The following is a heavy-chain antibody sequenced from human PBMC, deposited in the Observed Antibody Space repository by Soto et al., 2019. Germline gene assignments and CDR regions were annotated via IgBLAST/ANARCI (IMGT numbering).Heavy chain of an antibody. V-gene: IGHV3-11*03. Sequence: GSLRLSCAASGFTFSDYYMSWIRQAPGKGLEWVSYISSSSSYTNYADSVKGRFTISRDNAKNSLYLQMNSLRAEDTAVYYCAGYSSGWYIIDVYYYGMDVWGQGTTVTVSS. CDR1: GFTFSDYY. CDR3: AGYSSGWYIIDVYYYGMDV. D-gene: IGHD6-19*01. J-gene: IGHJ6*02. CDR2: ISSSSSYT.